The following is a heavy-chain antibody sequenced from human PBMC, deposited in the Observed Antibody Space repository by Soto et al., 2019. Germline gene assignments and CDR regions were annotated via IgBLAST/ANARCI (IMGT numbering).Heavy chain of an antibody. V-gene: IGHV3-72*01. CDR3: ARLMGTSFDL. J-gene: IGHJ4*02. CDR1: GFTFSDGR. Sequence: GGSLRLSCAASGFTFSDGRIYWVRQAPGQGLERVGRGRNKAHRYTTEYAAPVKGSFTISRDDSKISLSLQMNSLKTEDTAVYCCARLMGTSFDLWGQGSLVTVSS. CDR2: GRNKAHRYTT. D-gene: IGHD2-8*01.